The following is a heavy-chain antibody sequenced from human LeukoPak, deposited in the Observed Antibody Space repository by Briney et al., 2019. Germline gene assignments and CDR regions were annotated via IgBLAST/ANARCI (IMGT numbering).Heavy chain of an antibody. CDR3: ARDTDQYGRWGLWWFEC. CDR2: IKQDGSDK. Sequence: PGGSLRLSCVGSGFTFSNYWMSWVRQAPGKGLEWVANIKQDGSDKWYVDSVKGRFTISRDNARNSLFLQMNSLRAEDTAVYYCARDTDQYGRWGLWWFECWGQGALVTVSS. D-gene: IGHD2-21*01. V-gene: IGHV3-7*04. J-gene: IGHJ4*02. CDR1: GFTFSNYW.